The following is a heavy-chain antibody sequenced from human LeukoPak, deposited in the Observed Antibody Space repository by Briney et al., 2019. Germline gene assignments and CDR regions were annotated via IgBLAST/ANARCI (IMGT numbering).Heavy chain of an antibody. J-gene: IGHJ4*02. CDR3: AKVQHPRVMFTDPFDY. D-gene: IGHD2-21*01. CDR1: GFTFSSYA. V-gene: IGHV3-30*18. CDR2: ISYDGENE. Sequence: GGSLRLSCAASGFTFSSYAMSWVRQAPGKGLEWVAVISYDGENEYYADSVKGRFTISRDNSNNTLSLQMNSLRPDDTAVFYCAKVQHPRVMFTDPFDYWGLGTLVTVSS.